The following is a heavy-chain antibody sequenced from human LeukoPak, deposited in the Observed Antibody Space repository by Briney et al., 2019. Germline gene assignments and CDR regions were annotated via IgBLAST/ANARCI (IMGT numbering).Heavy chain of an antibody. V-gene: IGHV3-23*01. CDR3: AKGSRSYLSPLYYFDY. D-gene: IGHD1-26*01. J-gene: IGHJ4*02. Sequence: GGSLRLSCAASGFTFDDYGMSWVRQAPGKGLEWVSAISGSGGSTYYADSVKGRFTISRDNSKNTLYLQMNSLRAEDTAVYYCAKGSRSYLSPLYYFDYWGQGTLVTVSS. CDR2: ISGSGGST. CDR1: GFTFDDYG.